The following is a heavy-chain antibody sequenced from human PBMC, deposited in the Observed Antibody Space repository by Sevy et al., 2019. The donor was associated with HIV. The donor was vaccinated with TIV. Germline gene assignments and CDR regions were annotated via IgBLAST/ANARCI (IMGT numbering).Heavy chain of an antibody. CDR3: AKPRGSFYFDY. D-gene: IGHD3-16*01. J-gene: IGHJ4*02. V-gene: IGHV3-23*01. CDR1: AFSFNTYA. Sequence: GGSLRLSCAASAFSFNTYAMSWVRRAPGKGLEWVSTIIGSGDSTFYSDSVKGRFTISRDNSKNTLYLQMNSLRAEDTAVYYCAKPRGSFYFDYWGQGTLVTVSS. CDR2: IIGSGDST.